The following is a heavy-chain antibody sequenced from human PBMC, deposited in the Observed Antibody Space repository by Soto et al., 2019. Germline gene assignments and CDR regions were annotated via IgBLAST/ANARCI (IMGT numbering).Heavy chain of an antibody. CDR3: ARNYYYGMDV. CDR2: INSDGSST. J-gene: IGHJ6*02. CDR1: GFTFSTYW. V-gene: IGHV3-74*01. Sequence: GGSLRLSCAASGFTFSTYWMHWVRQAPGKGLVWVSCINSDGSSTNYADSVKGRFTISRDNAKNTLYLQMNSLRAEDTAVYYCARNYYYGMDVWGQGTTVTVS.